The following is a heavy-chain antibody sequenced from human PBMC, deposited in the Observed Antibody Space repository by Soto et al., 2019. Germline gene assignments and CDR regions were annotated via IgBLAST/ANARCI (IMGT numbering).Heavy chain of an antibody. CDR2: IDTSGTKI. Sequence: QVQLVESGGDLVKPGGSLRLSCAASGYTFSDYYMSWIRQAPGKGLEGISYIDTSGTKIYYADSVKGRFTITRDNAKNSLYLEMNSLRDADTAVYYCASHYDMWSGYLSPVDYWGQGTLVTVSS. V-gene: IGHV3-11*01. D-gene: IGHD3-3*01. CDR3: ASHYDMWSGYLSPVDY. J-gene: IGHJ4*02. CDR1: GYTFSDYY.